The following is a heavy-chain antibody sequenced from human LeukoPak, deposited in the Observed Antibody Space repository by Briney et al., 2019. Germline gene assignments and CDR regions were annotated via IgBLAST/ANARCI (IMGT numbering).Heavy chain of an antibody. J-gene: IGHJ4*02. Sequence: GESLKISCKGSGYSFTTYWIGWVRQMPGKGLEWMGRIDPSDSYTNYSPSFQGHVTISADKSISTAYLQWSSLKASDTAMYYCARDVWYSGYDVTGYYFDYWGQGTLVTVSS. D-gene: IGHD5-12*01. CDR1: GYSFTTYW. V-gene: IGHV5-10-1*01. CDR3: ARDVWYSGYDVTGYYFDY. CDR2: IDPSDSYT.